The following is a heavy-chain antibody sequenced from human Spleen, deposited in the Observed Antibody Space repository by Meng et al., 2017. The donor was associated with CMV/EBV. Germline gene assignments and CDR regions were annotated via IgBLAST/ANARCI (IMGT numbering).Heavy chain of an antibody. CDR1: GGTFSSYA. CDR2: IIPLLGLT. D-gene: IGHD2-2*01. CDR3: ATEPPVPDAMFGLGKLDY. V-gene: IGHV1-69*10. J-gene: IGHJ4*02. Sequence: SVKVSCKASGGTFSSYAISWVRQAPGQGLEWMGGIIPLLGLTNYAQKFQGKVTFTADKSTSTVYLQLSSLTSADTAVYYCATEPPVPDAMFGLGKLDYWGQGTLVTVSS.